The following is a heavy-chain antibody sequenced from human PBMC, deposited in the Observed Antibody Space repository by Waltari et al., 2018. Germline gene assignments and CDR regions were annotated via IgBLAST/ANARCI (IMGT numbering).Heavy chain of an antibody. Sequence: QLQLQESGPGLVKPSETLSLTCTVSGGSISSSSYYWGWISKPPGKGLEWIGSIYYSGSTYYNPSLKSRVTISVDTSKNQFSLKLSSVTAADTAVYYCARVSSFPYYYGMDVWGQGTTVTVSS. J-gene: IGHJ6*02. CDR2: IYYSGST. CDR1: GGSISSSSYY. V-gene: IGHV4-39*07. CDR3: ARVSSFPYYYGMDV. D-gene: IGHD6-13*01.